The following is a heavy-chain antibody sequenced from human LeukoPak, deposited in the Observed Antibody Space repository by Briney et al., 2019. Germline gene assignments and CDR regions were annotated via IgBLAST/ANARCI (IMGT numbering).Heavy chain of an antibody. V-gene: IGHV3-30*04. CDR1: GFAFSRYS. D-gene: IGHD3-22*01. Sequence: GGSLRLSCAASGFAFSRYSMHWVRQAPDKGLEWVAGISYDCRYRGYLDSVKGRFTISIDNSKNTLYLPMNSLRAEDMAVYYCARTRSSGYLTLDYWGQGALVTVSS. J-gene: IGHJ4*02. CDR3: ARTRSSGYLTLDY. CDR2: ISYDCRYR.